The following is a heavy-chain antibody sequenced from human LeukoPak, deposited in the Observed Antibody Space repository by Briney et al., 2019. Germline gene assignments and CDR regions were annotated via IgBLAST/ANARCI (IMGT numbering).Heavy chain of an antibody. Sequence: GGSLRLSCAASGFTFSSYGMHWVRQAPGKGLEWLAVIWYDGSNIYYADSVKGRFAISRDNSKNTLYLLLNSLRAEDTAVYYCARAHDNYDISSFSALDYWGQGTLVTVSS. CDR3: ARAHDNYDISSFSALDY. V-gene: IGHV3-33*01. CDR2: IWYDGSNI. D-gene: IGHD3-22*01. J-gene: IGHJ4*02. CDR1: GFTFSSYG.